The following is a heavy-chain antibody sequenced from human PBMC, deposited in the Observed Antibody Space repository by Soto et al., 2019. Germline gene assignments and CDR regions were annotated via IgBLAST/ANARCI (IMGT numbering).Heavy chain of an antibody. CDR1: GGTFSSYA. Sequence: ASVKVSCKASGGTFSSYAISWVRQAPGEGLEWMGWSIPIFGTANYAQKFQGRVTITADESTSTAYMELSSLRSEDTAVYYCARGGPLGGGVVVPAAMWWDYGMDVWGQGTTVTVSS. CDR2: SIPIFGTA. V-gene: IGHV1-69*13. D-gene: IGHD2-2*01. CDR3: ARGGPLGGGVVVPAAMWWDYGMDV. J-gene: IGHJ6*02.